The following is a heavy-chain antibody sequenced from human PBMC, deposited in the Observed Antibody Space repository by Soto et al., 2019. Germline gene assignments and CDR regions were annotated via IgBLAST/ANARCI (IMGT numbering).Heavy chain of an antibody. Sequence: EVQLVESGGGLVKPGGSLRLSCAASGFTFSSYSMNWVRQAPGKGLEWVSSISSSSSYIYYADSVKGRFTISRDNXKXXLYLQMNSLRAEDTAVYYCARDNGLVVTATHTYDYWGQGTLVTVSS. D-gene: IGHD2-21*02. CDR2: ISSSSSYI. CDR3: ARDNGLVVTATHTYDY. CDR1: GFTFSSYS. J-gene: IGHJ4*02. V-gene: IGHV3-21*01.